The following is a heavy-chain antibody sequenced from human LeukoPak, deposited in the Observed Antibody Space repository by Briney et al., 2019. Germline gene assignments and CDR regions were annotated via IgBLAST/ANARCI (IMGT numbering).Heavy chain of an antibody. D-gene: IGHD6-13*01. CDR2: ISSNGGST. Sequence: GGSLRLSCSASGFTFSSYAMHWIRQAPGKGLEYVSAISSNGGSTYYADSVKGRFTISRDNSKNTLYLQMSSLRAEDTAVYYCVKWVIAAAGTGNWGQGTLVTVSS. CDR1: GFTFSSYA. J-gene: IGHJ4*02. V-gene: IGHV3-64D*06. CDR3: VKWVIAAAGTGN.